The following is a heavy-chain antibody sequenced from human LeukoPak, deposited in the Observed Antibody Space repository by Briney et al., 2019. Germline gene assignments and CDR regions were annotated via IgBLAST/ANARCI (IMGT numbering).Heavy chain of an antibody. J-gene: IGHJ5*02. CDR1: GGSFSDYY. V-gene: IGHV4-34*01. CDR3: ARDLPAAMFKWFDP. CDR2: IYYSGST. Sequence: PSETLSLTCAVYGGSFSDYYWGWIRQPPGKGLEWIGSIYYSGSTYYNPSLKSRVTISVDTSKNQFSLKLSSVTAADTAVYYCARDLPAAMFKWFDPWGQGTLVTVSS. D-gene: IGHD2-2*01.